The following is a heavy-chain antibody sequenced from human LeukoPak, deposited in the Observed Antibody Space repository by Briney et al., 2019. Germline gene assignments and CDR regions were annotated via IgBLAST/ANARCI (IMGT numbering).Heavy chain of an antibody. J-gene: IGHJ4*02. Sequence: ASVKVSCKASGYTFTSYGIVWVRQAPGQGLEWMGWISAYNGNTHYAQKLQGRVTMTTDTSTSTVYMELRSLRSDDTAVYYCARGSPPRRNYDSRGYYSYYFDYWGQGTLVTVSS. CDR2: ISAYNGNT. D-gene: IGHD3-22*01. CDR1: GYTFTSYG. CDR3: ARGSPPRRNYDSRGYYSYYFDY. V-gene: IGHV1-18*01.